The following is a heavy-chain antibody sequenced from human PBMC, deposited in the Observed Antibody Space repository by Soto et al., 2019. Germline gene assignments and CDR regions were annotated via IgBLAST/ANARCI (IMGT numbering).Heavy chain of an antibody. J-gene: IGHJ6*02. Sequence: QLQLQESGPGLVKPSETLSLTCTVSGGSISSSSYYWGWIRQPPGKGLEWIGSIYYSGSTYYNPSLKSRVTISVDTSKNQFSLKLSSVTAADTAVYYCARHLSIAVACTNYYYGMDVWGQGTTVTVSS. CDR2: IYYSGST. V-gene: IGHV4-39*01. CDR3: ARHLSIAVACTNYYYGMDV. D-gene: IGHD6-19*01. CDR1: GGSISSSSYY.